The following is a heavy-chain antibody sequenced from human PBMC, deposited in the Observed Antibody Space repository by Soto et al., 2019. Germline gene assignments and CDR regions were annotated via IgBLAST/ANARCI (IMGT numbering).Heavy chain of an antibody. V-gene: IGHV5-51*01. CDR1: GYTFTNYW. CDR3: AASIFYYGMDX. CDR2: IYPGDSDT. Sequence: PGESLKISCKGSGYTFTNYWIGWVRQMPGKGLEWMVIIYPGDSDTKYDQSFQGQVTISADKSITTTYLRWTSLKSSDTAIYYCAASIFYYGMDXWGQGTPVTVS. J-gene: IGHJ6*02.